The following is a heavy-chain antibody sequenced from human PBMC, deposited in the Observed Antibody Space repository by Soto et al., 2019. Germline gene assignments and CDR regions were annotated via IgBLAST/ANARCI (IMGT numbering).Heavy chain of an antibody. Sequence: RASVKVSCKTSGYIFTSYYMHWVRQAPGQGLEWMGIINPSGGSTTYAQKFQGRVTMTRDTSTSTVYMELSSLRSEDTAVYYCAKVKTSMDYFDFWGQGTLVTVSS. CDR2: INPSGGST. CDR1: GYIFTSYY. V-gene: IGHV1-46*01. D-gene: IGHD2-2*03. J-gene: IGHJ4*02. CDR3: AKVKTSMDYFDF.